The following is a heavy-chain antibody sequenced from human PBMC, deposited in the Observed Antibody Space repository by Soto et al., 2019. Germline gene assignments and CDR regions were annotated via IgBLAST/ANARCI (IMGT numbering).Heavy chain of an antibody. CDR2: ISAYNGNT. D-gene: IGHD3-3*01. Sequence: ASLKVSCKASGYTFTSYGISWVRQAPGQGLEWMGWISAYNGNTNYAQKLQGRVTMTTDTSASTAYMELRSLRSDDTAVYYCGRDRWRGFTFFGVVTMDAWGKGTTVTVSS. J-gene: IGHJ6*04. CDR1: GYTFTSYG. CDR3: GRDRWRGFTFFGVVTMDA. V-gene: IGHV1-18*01.